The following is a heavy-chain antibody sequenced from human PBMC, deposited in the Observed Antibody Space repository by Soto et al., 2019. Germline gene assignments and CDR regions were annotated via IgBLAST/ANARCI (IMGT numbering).Heavy chain of an antibody. Sequence: SVKVSCKASRYTFTKYFTQWVRQAPGQGLEWMGGIIPIFGTANYAQKFQGRVTITADESTSTAYMELSSLRSEDTAVYYCARRGSGSYRVGMDVWGQGTTVTVSS. D-gene: IGHD3-10*01. V-gene: IGHV1-69*13. CDR3: ARRGSGSYRVGMDV. J-gene: IGHJ6*02. CDR1: RYTFTKYF. CDR2: IIPIFGTA.